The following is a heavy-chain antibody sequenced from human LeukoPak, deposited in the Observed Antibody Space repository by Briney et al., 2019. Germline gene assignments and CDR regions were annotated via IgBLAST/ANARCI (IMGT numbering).Heavy chain of an antibody. CDR3: ARGRGTAPGMITFGGVNFDY. Sequence: GGSLRLSCAASGFTFSSYGMHWVRQAPGKGLEWVAFIRYDGSNKYYADSVKGRFTISRDNSKNTLYLQMNSLRAEDTAVYYCARGRGTAPGMITFGGVNFDYWGQGTLVTVSS. CDR1: GFTFSSYG. V-gene: IGHV3-30*02. CDR2: IRYDGSNK. J-gene: IGHJ4*02. D-gene: IGHD3-16*01.